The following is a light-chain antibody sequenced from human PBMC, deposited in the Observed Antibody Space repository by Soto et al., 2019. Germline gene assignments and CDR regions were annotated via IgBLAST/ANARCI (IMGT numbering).Light chain of an antibody. J-gene: IGLJ1*01. V-gene: IGLV2-14*01. CDR1: SSDIGAYNY. CDR3: CSFTTDWPYV. CDR2: DVS. Sequence: QSALTQPASVSGSPGQSVTISCTGSSSDIGAYNYVSWFQQYPGKAPKLIISDVSNRPSGVSNRFSGSKSGNAASLTISGLQTEDEADDYCCSFTTDWPYVFGTGTKLTVL.